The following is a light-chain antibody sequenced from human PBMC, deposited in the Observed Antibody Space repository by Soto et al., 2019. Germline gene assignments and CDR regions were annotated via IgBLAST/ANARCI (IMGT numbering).Light chain of an antibody. CDR1: SSNIGSNT. V-gene: IGLV1-44*01. CDR2: SND. CDR3: AAWDDSLNGWV. J-gene: IGLJ3*02. Sequence: QSVLTQAPSASGTPGQRVTISCSGSSSNIGSNTVSWYQQVPGTAPKLLIHSNDQRPSGVPDRFSGSKSGTSASLAIGGLQSEDEADYYCAAWDDSLNGWVFGGGTKLTVL.